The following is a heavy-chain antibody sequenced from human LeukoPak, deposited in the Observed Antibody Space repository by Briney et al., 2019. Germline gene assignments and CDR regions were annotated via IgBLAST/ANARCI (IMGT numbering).Heavy chain of an antibody. CDR3: ARLGRTYYDFWSGP. Sequence: SETLSLTCTVSGGSISSSTYYWGWIRQPPGKGLEWNGTIYYRGSTYYNPSLMSRVTISVDTSKNQFSLKLTSVTAVDTAVYYCARLGRTYYDFWSGPWGQGTLVTVSS. D-gene: IGHD3-3*01. J-gene: IGHJ5*02. CDR2: IYYRGST. V-gene: IGHV4-39*01. CDR1: GGSISSSTYY.